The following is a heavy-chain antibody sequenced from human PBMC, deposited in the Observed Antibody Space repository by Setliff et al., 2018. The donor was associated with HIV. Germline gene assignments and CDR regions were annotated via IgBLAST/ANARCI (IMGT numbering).Heavy chain of an antibody. J-gene: IGHJ4*02. CDR2: IYYSGST. V-gene: IGHV4-39*07. D-gene: IGHD1-26*01. CDR3: AIRSRLGGSFNYFDS. CDR1: GGSISSSSYY. Sequence: PSETLSLTCTVSGGSISSSSYYWGWIRQPPGKGLEWIGSIYYSGSTYYNPSLKSRVPISVDTSKNQFSLRLRSVTAADTAVYYCAIRSRLGGSFNYFDSWGQGALVTVSS.